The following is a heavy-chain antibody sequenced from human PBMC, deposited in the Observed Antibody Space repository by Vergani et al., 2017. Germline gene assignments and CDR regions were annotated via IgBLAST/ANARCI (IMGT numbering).Heavy chain of an antibody. CDR2: IFSNDEK. V-gene: IGHV2-26*01. CDR3: ARIRAARLPSYYYYYMDV. CDR1: GFSLSNARMG. Sequence: QVTLKESGPVLVKPTETLTLTCTVSGFSLSNARMGVSWIRQPPGKALEWLAHIFSNDEKSYSTSLKSRLTISKDTSKSQVVLTMTDMDPVDTATYCCARIRAARLPSYYYYYMDVWGKGTTVTVSS. J-gene: IGHJ6*03. D-gene: IGHD6-6*01.